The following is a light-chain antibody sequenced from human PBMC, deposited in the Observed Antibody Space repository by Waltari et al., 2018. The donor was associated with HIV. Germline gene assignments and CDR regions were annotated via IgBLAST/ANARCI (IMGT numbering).Light chain of an antibody. CDR2: QDN. V-gene: IGLV3-1*01. CDR3: QAWDSSAVV. J-gene: IGLJ2*01. Sequence: SFEMSQPPSVSVSPGQTASITCSGDKMGDKYVSWYQQRPGQSPVLVIYQDNKRPSGIPDRCSGSNSGNTATLIISGAQAMDEADYFCQAWDSSAVVFGGGTKLTVL. CDR1: KMGDKY.